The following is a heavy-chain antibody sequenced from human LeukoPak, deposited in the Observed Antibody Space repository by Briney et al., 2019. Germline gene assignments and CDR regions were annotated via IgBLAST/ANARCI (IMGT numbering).Heavy chain of an antibody. V-gene: IGHV4-59*01. D-gene: IGHD1-26*01. Sequence: SETLSLTCTVSGGSISSYYWSWIRQPPGKGLEWIGYIYYSGSTNYNPSLKSRVTISVDTSKNQFSLKLSSVTAADTAVYYCARSIVGATAYNWFDPWGQGTLVTVSS. J-gene: IGHJ5*02. CDR1: GGSISSYY. CDR2: IYYSGST. CDR3: ARSIVGATAYNWFDP.